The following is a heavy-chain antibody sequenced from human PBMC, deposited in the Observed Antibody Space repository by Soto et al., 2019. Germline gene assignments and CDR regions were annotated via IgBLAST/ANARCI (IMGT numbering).Heavy chain of an antibody. D-gene: IGHD5-12*01. CDR3: ARDIVSTTETY. CDR2: ISSGSSYI. J-gene: IGHJ4*02. V-gene: IGHV3-21*01. Sequence: EVQLVESGGGLVKPGGSLRLSCVVSGFNIRSHSMNWVRQAPGKGLEWVSSISSGSSYIYYADSVRGRFTVSRDNGKNSLYLQMNGLRAEDTAVYYCARDIVSTTETYWGQGTLVTVSS. CDR1: GFNIRSHS.